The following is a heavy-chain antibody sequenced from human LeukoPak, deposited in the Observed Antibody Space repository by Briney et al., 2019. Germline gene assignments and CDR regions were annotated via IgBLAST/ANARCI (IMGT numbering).Heavy chain of an antibody. CDR1: GFTFSSYA. D-gene: IGHD2-2*01. CDR3: ARDQYQYYYGMDV. V-gene: IGHV3-21*01. Sequence: AGGSLRLSCAASGFTFSSYAMHWVRQAPGKGLEWVSSISSSSSYIYYADSVKGRFTISRDNAKNSLYLQMNSLRAEDTAVYYCARDQYQYYYGMDVWGQGTTVTVSS. CDR2: ISSSSSYI. J-gene: IGHJ6*02.